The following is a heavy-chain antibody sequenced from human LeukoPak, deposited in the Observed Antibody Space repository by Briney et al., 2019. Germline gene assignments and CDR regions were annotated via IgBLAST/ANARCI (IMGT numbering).Heavy chain of an antibody. V-gene: IGHV3-13*01. Sequence: GGSLRLSCAASGFTFSSYDMHWVRQATGKGLEWVSAIGTAGDTYYPGSVKGRFTISRDNAKNSLYLQMNSLRAEDTALYYCAKEPYSGSYYEYWGQGTLVTVSS. CDR3: AKEPYSGSYYEY. CDR2: IGTAGDT. CDR1: GFTFSSYD. D-gene: IGHD1-26*01. J-gene: IGHJ4*02.